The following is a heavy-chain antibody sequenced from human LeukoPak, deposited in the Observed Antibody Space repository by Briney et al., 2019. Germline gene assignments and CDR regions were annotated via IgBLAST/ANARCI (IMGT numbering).Heavy chain of an antibody. CDR2: MNPNSGNT. Sequence: ASVKVSCKASGYTFTSYDINWVRQATGQGLEWMGWMNPNSGNTGYAQKLQGRVTMTTDTSTSTAYMELRSLRSDDTAVYYCARDEVGVKDYWGQGTLVTVSS. J-gene: IGHJ4*02. V-gene: IGHV1-8*01. CDR3: ARDEVGVKDY. D-gene: IGHD1-26*01. CDR1: GYTFTSYD.